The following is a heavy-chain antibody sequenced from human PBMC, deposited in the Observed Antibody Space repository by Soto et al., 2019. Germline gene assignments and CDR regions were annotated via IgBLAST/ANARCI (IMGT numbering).Heavy chain of an antibody. D-gene: IGHD3-3*02. J-gene: IGHJ6*02. CDR2: VSPYTDQT. CDR1: GYNFRSYG. V-gene: IGHV1-18*01. CDR3: ASDYHLGPRHGYGIDV. Sequence: QVHLVQSGAEVRKPGASVKVSCKTSGYNFRSYGVSWVRQAPGQGFEWLGWVSPYTDQTDYAQKFQGRLTLTTDTSSSTFYMDLRSLTSDDTAVYYCASDYHLGPRHGYGIDVWGQGTTVIVSS.